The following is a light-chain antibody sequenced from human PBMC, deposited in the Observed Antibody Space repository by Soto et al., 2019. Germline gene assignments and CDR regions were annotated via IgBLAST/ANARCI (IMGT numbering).Light chain of an antibody. J-gene: IGLJ1*01. CDR2: EVD. V-gene: IGLV2-14*01. Sequence: QSALAQPACVSGSPGQSTIISCTGTSSDVGGYNYGSWYQQHPGKAPKFLIYEVDNRASGVSDRFSGSKSGNTASLTISGLQAEDEADYYCSSYTSSNTLVFGTGTKVTVL. CDR1: SSDVGGYNY. CDR3: SSYTSSNTLV.